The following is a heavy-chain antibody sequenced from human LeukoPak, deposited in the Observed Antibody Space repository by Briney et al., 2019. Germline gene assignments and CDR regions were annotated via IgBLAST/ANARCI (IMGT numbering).Heavy chain of an antibody. CDR2: MNPNSGNT. CDR3: ARGSARTSFRITIFGVVSRLNWFDP. Sequence: ASVKVSCKASGYTFTSYEINWVRQATGQGLEWMGWMNPNSGNTGSAQKFQGRVTMTRDTSISTAYMELSSLRSEDTAVYYCARGSARTSFRITIFGVVSRLNWFDPWGQGTLVTVSS. D-gene: IGHD3-3*01. J-gene: IGHJ5*02. V-gene: IGHV1-8*01. CDR1: GYTFTSYE.